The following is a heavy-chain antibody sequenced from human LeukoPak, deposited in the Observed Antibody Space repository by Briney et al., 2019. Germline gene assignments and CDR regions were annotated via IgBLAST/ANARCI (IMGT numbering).Heavy chain of an antibody. J-gene: IGHJ4*02. V-gene: IGHV4-38-2*02. CDR1: GYSISSGYY. CDR3: ARSGYYISYFDY. Sequence: SETLSLTCTVSGYSISSGYYWGWIRQPPGKGLEWIGSIYHSGSTYYNPSLKSRVTISVDTSKNQFSLKLSSVTAADTAVYYCARSGYYISYFDYWGQGTLVTVSS. D-gene: IGHD3-3*01. CDR2: IYHSGST.